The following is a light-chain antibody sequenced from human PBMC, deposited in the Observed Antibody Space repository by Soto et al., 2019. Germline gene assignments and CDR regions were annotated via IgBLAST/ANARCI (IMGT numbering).Light chain of an antibody. J-gene: IGKJ2*01. CDR3: QQYDTFPYT. CDR2: DAS. V-gene: IGKV1-5*01. Sequence: DIQMTQSPSTLSASVGDRVTITCRASQSISNRLAWYQHRPGKAPKLLIYDASSLEAGDPSRFTGSGSGTEYIFTISTLQPEDFAIYYCQQYDTFPYTFGLGTNLDI. CDR1: QSISNR.